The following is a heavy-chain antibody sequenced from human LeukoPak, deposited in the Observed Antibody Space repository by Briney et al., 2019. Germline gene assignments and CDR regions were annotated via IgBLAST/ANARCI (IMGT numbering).Heavy chain of an antibody. CDR1: GGSISSGDYY. CDR2: IYYSGST. J-gene: IGHJ4*02. V-gene: IGHV4-30-4*01. D-gene: IGHD3-22*01. Sequence: SETLSLTCTVSGGSISSGDYYWSWIRQPPGKGLEWIGYIYYSGSTYYNPSLKSRVTISVDTSKNQFSLKLSSVTAADTAVYYCARASDSGFYYYFDFWGQGTLVTVSS. CDR3: ARASDSGFYYYFDF.